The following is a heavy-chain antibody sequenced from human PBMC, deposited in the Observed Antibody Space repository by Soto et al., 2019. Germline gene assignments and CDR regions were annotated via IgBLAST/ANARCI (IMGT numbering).Heavy chain of an antibody. CDR2: MNPNSGNT. D-gene: IGHD4-17*01. J-gene: IGHJ3*02. CDR1: GYTFTSYN. CDR3: ARVFYGDYSDAFDI. V-gene: IGHV1-8*01. Sequence: QVQLVQSGAEVKKPRASVKVSCKASGYTFTSYNINWVRQATGQGLEWMGWMNPNSGNTGYAQKFQGRVTMTRNTSISTAYMELSSLRSEDTAVYYCARVFYGDYSDAFDIWGQGTMVTVSS.